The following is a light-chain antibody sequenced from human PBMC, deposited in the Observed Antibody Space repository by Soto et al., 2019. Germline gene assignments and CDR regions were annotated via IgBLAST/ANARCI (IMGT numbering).Light chain of an antibody. V-gene: IGKV3-20*01. Sequence: EIVLKQSPGTLSLSPGERATLSCRASQSVSSSYLAWYQQKPGQAPRLLIYGASSRATGIPGRFSGSGSGTDFTLTISRLEPEDFAVYYCQQYGSSPRTFGQGTKVEIK. CDR1: QSVSSSY. J-gene: IGKJ1*01. CDR2: GAS. CDR3: QQYGSSPRT.